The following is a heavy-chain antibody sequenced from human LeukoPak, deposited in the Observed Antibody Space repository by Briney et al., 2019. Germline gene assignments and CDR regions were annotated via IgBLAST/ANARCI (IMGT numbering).Heavy chain of an antibody. CDR1: GFTFNSNG. CDR3: VKDADSASFRTDY. CDR2: ISGSDSST. V-gene: IGHV3-23*01. Sequence: GGSLRLSCAASGFTFNSNGMHWVRQAPGKGLEWVSIISGSDSSTYYADSVKGRFTISRDNSKNTLYLQMDSLRVEDTAVYYCVKDADSASFRTDYWGQGTLVTVSS. D-gene: IGHD2-2*01. J-gene: IGHJ4*02.